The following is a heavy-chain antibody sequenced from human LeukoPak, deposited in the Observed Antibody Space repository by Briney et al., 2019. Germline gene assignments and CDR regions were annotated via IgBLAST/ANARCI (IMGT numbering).Heavy chain of an antibody. V-gene: IGHV3-23*01. Sequence: GGSLRLSCAASGFIFSSYGMIWVRQAPGKGLEWVSTIIGSGGTTYYADSVKGRFTISRDNSKNTVFLQMNSLRAEDTAVYYCAKDKSYSSNYYGYDYWGQGTLVTVSS. CDR3: AKDKSYSSNYYGYDY. CDR1: GFIFSSYG. D-gene: IGHD1-26*01. CDR2: IIGSGGTT. J-gene: IGHJ4*02.